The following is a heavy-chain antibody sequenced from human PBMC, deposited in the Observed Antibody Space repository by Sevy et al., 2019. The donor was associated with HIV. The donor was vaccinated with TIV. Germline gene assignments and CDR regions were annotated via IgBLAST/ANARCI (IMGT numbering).Heavy chain of an antibody. CDR1: GFTFSNYG. D-gene: IGHD2-8*02. V-gene: IGHV3-30*02. CDR3: AKDRKVLLVVYAIPFDALDI. Sequence: GGSLRLSCAASGFTFSNYGIHWVRQAPGKGLEWVAFIRYDGSNEYYVDSVKGRFTISRDNSKSTLYLQMNSLSAEDTAVNYCAKDRKVLLVVYAIPFDALDIWGQGTMVTVSS. J-gene: IGHJ3*02. CDR2: IRYDGSNE.